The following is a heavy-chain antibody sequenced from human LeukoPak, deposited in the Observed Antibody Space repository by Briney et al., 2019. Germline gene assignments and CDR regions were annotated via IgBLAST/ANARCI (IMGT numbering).Heavy chain of an antibody. Sequence: GGSLRLSCAASGFIFSNYAMSWVRQAPGKGLEWVSSISSSSSYIYYADSVKGRFTISRDSAKNSLYLQMNSLRAEDTAVYYCARDHYYDSSGYYFVSPPGDYWGQGTLVTVSS. J-gene: IGHJ4*02. CDR1: GFIFSNYA. CDR2: ISSSSSYI. CDR3: ARDHYYDSSGYYFVSPPGDY. V-gene: IGHV3-21*01. D-gene: IGHD3-22*01.